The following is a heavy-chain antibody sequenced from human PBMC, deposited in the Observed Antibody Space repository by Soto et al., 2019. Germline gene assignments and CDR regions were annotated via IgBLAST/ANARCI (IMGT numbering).Heavy chain of an antibody. D-gene: IGHD2-21*01. CDR1: GGSISSGGYS. CDR3: ARALDSVSPFDS. J-gene: IGHJ4*02. V-gene: IGHV4-30-2*01. CDR2: IYHRGST. Sequence: QLQLQESGSGLVKPSQTLSLTCAVSGGSISSGGYSWSWIRQPPGKGLEWIGYIYHRGSTYYNPSLKSRVTISVDRSNNQFSLKLSSVTAADTAVYYCARALDSVSPFDSWGQGTLVTVSS.